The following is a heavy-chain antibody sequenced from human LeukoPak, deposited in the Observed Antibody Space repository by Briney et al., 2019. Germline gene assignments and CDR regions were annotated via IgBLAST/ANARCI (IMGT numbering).Heavy chain of an antibody. Sequence: ASVKVSCKTSGYMFTSYGISWVRQAPGQGLESMGWISPYNGNTKYAQKFQGRVTMTTDTSTSTVYMELRSLRSDDTAVYYCARDRVGGYTYGGNWFDPWGQGTLVTVSS. CDR3: ARDRVGGYTYGGNWFDP. D-gene: IGHD5-18*01. CDR1: GYMFTSYG. V-gene: IGHV1-18*01. CDR2: ISPYNGNT. J-gene: IGHJ5*02.